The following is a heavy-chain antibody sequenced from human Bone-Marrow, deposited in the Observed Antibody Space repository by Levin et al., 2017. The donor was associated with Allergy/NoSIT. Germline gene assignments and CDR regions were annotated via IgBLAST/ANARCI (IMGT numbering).Heavy chain of an antibody. Sequence: GESLKISCLVSGFILSNYDITWVRQAPGKGLEWVSGTSGGGGSPYYADSVKGRFTTTGDKSRNTVYLQMNDLRVEDTAIYYCAKEKWLQFGAPVDYWGQGTLVTVSS. CDR2: TSGGGGSP. CDR3: AKEKWLQFGAPVDY. V-gene: IGHV3-23*01. J-gene: IGHJ4*02. D-gene: IGHD5-24*01. CDR1: GFILSNYD.